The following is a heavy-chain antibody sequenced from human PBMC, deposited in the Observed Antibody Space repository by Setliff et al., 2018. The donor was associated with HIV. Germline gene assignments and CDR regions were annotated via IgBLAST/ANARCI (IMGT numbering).Heavy chain of an antibody. CDR3: ARGFDYAQRPPLYYFDY. V-gene: IGHV4-31*03. Sequence: SETLSLTCTVSGGSISSGYYYWSWIRQHPGKGLEWIGYIYYSGNPFYNPSLRSRVTISLDTSKNQFSLKLSSVIAADTAVYYCARGFDYAQRPPLYYFDYWGQGTLVTVSS. CDR1: GGSISSGYYY. CDR2: IYYSGNP. J-gene: IGHJ4*02. D-gene: IGHD2-2*01.